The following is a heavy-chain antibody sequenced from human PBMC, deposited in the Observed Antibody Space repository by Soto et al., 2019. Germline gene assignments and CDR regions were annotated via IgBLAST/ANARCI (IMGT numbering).Heavy chain of an antibody. J-gene: IGHJ4*02. CDR2: ISAYNGNT. D-gene: IGHD3-10*01. CDR3: ARALDRGVIMDDY. CDR1: GYTFTSYG. Sequence: QVQLVQSGAEVKKPGASVKVSCKASGYTFTSYGISWVRQAPGQGLEWMGWISAYNGNTNYAHNLQRRVTMTTYTSTSTAYMELSSLRSDGTSVYYFARALDRGVIMDDYWGQGTLVTVSS. V-gene: IGHV1-18*01.